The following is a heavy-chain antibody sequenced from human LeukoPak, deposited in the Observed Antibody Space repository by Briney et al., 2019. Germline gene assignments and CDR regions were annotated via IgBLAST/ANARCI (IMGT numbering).Heavy chain of an antibody. V-gene: IGHV3-7*03. J-gene: IGHJ4*02. Sequence: GGSLRLSCAASGFTFSSYWMSWVRQAPGKGLEWVANIKQDGSEKYYVDSVKGRFTISRDNAKNSLYLQMNSLRAEDTALYYCARDGPRAGRGVIFDDWGQGTLVTVSS. D-gene: IGHD3-10*01. CDR1: GFTFSSYW. CDR3: ARDGPRAGRGVIFDD. CDR2: IKQDGSEK.